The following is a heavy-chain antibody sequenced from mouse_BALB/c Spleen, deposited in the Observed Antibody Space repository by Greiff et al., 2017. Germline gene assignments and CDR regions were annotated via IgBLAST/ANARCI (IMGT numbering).Heavy chain of an antibody. CDR1: GYTFTDYE. CDR2: IDPETGGT. V-gene: IGHV1-15*01. Sequence: VQLQQSGAELVRPGASVTLSCKASGYTFTDYEMHWVKQTPVHGLEWIGAIDPETGGTAYNQKFKGKATLTADKSSSTAYMELRSLTSEDSAVYYCTKAYYGNWLAYWGQGTLVTVSA. CDR3: TKAYYGNWLAY. J-gene: IGHJ3*01. D-gene: IGHD2-10*01.